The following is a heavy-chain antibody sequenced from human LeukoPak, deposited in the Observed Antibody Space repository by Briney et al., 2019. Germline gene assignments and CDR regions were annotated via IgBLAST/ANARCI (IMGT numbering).Heavy chain of an antibody. CDR2: IYSTGST. CDR1: GGSISNFY. V-gene: IGHV4-4*07. CDR3: ARGVGLKYYFDS. D-gene: IGHD3-16*01. Sequence: PSETLSLTCTVSGGSISNFYCNWIRQPAGKGLEWIGRIYSTGSTNYNPSLRSRVTMSVDTSKNQFSLKLSSVAAADTAIYYCARGVGLKYYFDSWGQGTLVTVSS. J-gene: IGHJ4*02.